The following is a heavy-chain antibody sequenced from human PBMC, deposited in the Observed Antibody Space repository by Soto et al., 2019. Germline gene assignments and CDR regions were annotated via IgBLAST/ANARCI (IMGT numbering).Heavy chain of an antibody. D-gene: IGHD2-2*01. J-gene: IGHJ6*02. Sequence: QVQLVQSGAEVKKPGSSVKVSCKASGGTFSSYAISWVRQAPGQGLEWMGGIIPISGTANYAQKFQGRVTITADESTSTAYMERSSLRSEDTAVYYCASSQGSSTSLEIYYYYDYGMDVWGQGTTVTVSS. V-gene: IGHV1-69*01. CDR1: GGTFSSYA. CDR2: IIPISGTA. CDR3: ASSQGSSTSLEIYYYYDYGMDV.